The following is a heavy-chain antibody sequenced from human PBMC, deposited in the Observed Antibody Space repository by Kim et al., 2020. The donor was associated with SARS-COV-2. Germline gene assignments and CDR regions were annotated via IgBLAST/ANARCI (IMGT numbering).Heavy chain of an antibody. CDR1: GGSFSGYY. Sequence: SETLSLTCAVYGGSFSGYYWSWIRQPPGKGLEWIGEINHSGSTNYNPSLKSRVTISVDTSKNQFSLKLSSVTAADTAVYYCARGLGYCSSTSCYRTYGMDVWGQGTTVTVSS. D-gene: IGHD2-2*01. J-gene: IGHJ6*02. CDR2: INHSGST. V-gene: IGHV4-34*01. CDR3: ARGLGYCSSTSCYRTYGMDV.